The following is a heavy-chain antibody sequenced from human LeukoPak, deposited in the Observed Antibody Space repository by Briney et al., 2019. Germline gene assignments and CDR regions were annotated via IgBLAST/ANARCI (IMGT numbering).Heavy chain of an antibody. V-gene: IGHV3-21*01. Sequence: PGGSLRTLLCSLWIHLSSYWMNWVRQAPGKGLEWVSSISSSSSYIYYADSVKGRFTISRDNAKNSLYLQMNSLRAEDTAVYYCARPRGGYSYGYNYWGQGTLVTVSS. CDR3: ARPRGGYSYGYNY. CDR2: ISSSSSYI. D-gene: IGHD5-18*01. J-gene: IGHJ4*02. CDR1: IHLSSYW.